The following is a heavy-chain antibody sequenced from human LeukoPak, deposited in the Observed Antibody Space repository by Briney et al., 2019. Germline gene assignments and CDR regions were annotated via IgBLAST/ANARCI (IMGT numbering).Heavy chain of an antibody. CDR1: GDSISNYY. Sequence: PSETLSLTCTVSGDSISNYYWSWIRQPPGKGLEWIGYIYYSGNTDYNPSLKSRVTISVDTSMNQFSLRLNSVTAADTAVYYCARYRNEALFALDIWGQGTMVTVSS. CDR3: ARYRNEALFALDI. V-gene: IGHV4-59*01. CDR2: IYYSGNT. D-gene: IGHD1-14*01. J-gene: IGHJ3*02.